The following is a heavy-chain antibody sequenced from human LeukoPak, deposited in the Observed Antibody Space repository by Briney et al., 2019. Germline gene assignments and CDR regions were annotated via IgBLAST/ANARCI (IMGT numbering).Heavy chain of an antibody. J-gene: IGHJ4*02. CDR3: ARDRGRRNWGTFDY. CDR2: ISSSSSYI. D-gene: IGHD7-27*01. CDR1: GFTFSSYS. V-gene: IGHV3-21*01. Sequence: PGGSLRLSCAASGFTFSSYSMTWVRQAPGKGLEWVSSISSSSSYIYYADSVKGRFTISRDNAKNSLYLQMNSLRAEDTAVYYCARDRGRRNWGTFDYWGQGTLVTVSS.